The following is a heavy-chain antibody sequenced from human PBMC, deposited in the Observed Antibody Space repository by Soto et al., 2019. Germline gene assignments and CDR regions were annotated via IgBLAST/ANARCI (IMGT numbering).Heavy chain of an antibody. D-gene: IGHD6-13*01. CDR2: INPNSGGT. CDR3: ARGLTVVAGIAEAGHNYCYGLAV. CDR1: GYTFTGYY. V-gene: IGHV1-2*04. Sequence: ASVKVSCKASGYTFTGYYMHWVRQAPGQGLEWMGWINPNSGGTNYAQKFQGWVTMTRDTSISTAYMELSRLRSDDTAVYYCARGLTVVAGIAEAGHNYCYGLAVWGRRTTVPVSS. J-gene: IGHJ6*02.